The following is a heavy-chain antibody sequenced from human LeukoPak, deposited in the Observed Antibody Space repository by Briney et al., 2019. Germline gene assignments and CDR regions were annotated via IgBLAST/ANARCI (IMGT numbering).Heavy chain of an antibody. J-gene: IGHJ4*02. Sequence: PGGSLRLSCAASGFTFSSYSMNWVRQAPGKGLEWVSSISSSSSYIYYADSVKGRFTISRDNAKNSLYLQMNGLRAEDTAVYYCARVQGSSTSPAWYWGQGTLVTVSS. CDR2: ISSSSSYI. V-gene: IGHV3-21*01. CDR1: GFTFSSYS. D-gene: IGHD2-2*01. CDR3: ARVQGSSTSPAWY.